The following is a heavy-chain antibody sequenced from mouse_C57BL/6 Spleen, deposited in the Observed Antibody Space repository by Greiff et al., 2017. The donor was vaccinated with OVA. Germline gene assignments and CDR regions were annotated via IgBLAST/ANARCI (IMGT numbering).Heavy chain of an antibody. V-gene: IGHV1-64*01. CDR1: GYTFTSYW. CDR2: IHPNSGST. J-gene: IGHJ3*01. CDR3: ARYPLYDGYYGFAY. D-gene: IGHD2-3*01. Sequence: QVQLQQPGAELVKPGASVKLSCKASGYTFTSYWMHWVKQRPGQGLEWIGMIHPNSGSTNYNEKFKSKATLTVDKSSSTAYMQRSSLTSEDSAVYYCARYPLYDGYYGFAYWGQGTLVTVSA.